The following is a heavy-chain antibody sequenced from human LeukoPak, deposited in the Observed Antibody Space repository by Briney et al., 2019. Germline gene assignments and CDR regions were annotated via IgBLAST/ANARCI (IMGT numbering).Heavy chain of an antibody. CDR2: IYYGGSI. J-gene: IGHJ5*02. CDR1: GVSINISY. CDR3: AAEWLSYNWFDP. V-gene: IGHV4-59*01. D-gene: IGHD3-3*01. Sequence: SETLSLTCTVSGVSINISYWSWIRQPPGKGLEWIGFIYYGGSINYNPSLKSRVTISVDTSKNQFSLKLSSVTAADTAVYYCAAEWLSYNWFDPWGQGTLVTVSS.